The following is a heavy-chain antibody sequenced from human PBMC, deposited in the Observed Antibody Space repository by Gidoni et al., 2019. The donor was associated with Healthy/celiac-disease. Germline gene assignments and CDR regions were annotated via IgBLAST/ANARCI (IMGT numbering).Heavy chain of an antibody. D-gene: IGHD3-3*01. J-gene: IGHJ4*02. CDR3: ARGGYDFWSGYPGAYF. CDR2: ISSSSSYI. V-gene: IGHV3-21*01. CDR1: GFTFHSYS. Sequence: EVQLVESGGGLVKPGGSLRLSCAASGFTFHSYSMNWVRQAPGKGLEWVSSISSSSSYIYYADSVKGRFTISRDNAKNSLYLQMNSLRAEDTAVYYCARGGYDFWSGYPGAYFWGQGTLVTVSS.